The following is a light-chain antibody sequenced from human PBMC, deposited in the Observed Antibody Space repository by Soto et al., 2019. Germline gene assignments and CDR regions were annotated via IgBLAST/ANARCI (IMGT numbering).Light chain of an antibody. Sequence: QSVLTQPASVSGSPGQSINISCTGTSSDVGGPYNYVSWYQQHPGKAPKLVIYEVSYRPSGVSHRFSGSKSGNTASLAISGLQVEDEADYYCSSYTTSSTFVFGGGTKATVL. CDR1: SSDVGGPYNY. CDR3: SSYTTSSTFV. V-gene: IGLV2-14*01. J-gene: IGLJ2*01. CDR2: EVS.